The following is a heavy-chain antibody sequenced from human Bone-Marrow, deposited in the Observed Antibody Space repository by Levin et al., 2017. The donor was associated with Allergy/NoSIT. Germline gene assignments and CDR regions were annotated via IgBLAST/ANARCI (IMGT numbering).Heavy chain of an antibody. CDR3: AKGAAMPRAPFDY. CDR1: GFTFSSYA. Sequence: GESLKISCAASGFTFSSYAMSWVRQAPGKGLEWVSAISGSGGSTYYADSVKGRFTISRDNSKNTLYLQMNSLRAEDTAVYYCAKGAAMPRAPFDYWGQGTLVTVSS. V-gene: IGHV3-23*01. D-gene: IGHD2-2*01. CDR2: ISGSGGST. J-gene: IGHJ4*02.